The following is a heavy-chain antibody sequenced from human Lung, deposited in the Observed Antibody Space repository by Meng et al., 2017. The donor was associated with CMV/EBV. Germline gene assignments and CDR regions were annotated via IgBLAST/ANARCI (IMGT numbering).Heavy chain of an antibody. CDR2: IKQDGSAK. D-gene: IGHD2-2*01. Sequence: SXAASGFTFSSYWMSWVRQAPGKGLEWVANIKQDGSAKYYVDSVKGRFTISRDNAKNSLYLQMNSLRAEDTAVYYCTRAIVVPAAPYYYYYGMDVLXQGTXVTVAS. J-gene: IGHJ6*02. CDR1: GFTFSSYW. CDR3: TRAIVVPAAPYYYYYGMDV. V-gene: IGHV3-7*04.